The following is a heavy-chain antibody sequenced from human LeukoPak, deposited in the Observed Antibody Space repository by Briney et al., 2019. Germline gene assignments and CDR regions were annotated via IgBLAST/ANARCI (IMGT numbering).Heavy chain of an antibody. CDR2: IKQDGSEE. Sequence: GGSLRLSCAASGFTFTKYWMSWVRQAPGKGLEWVANIKQDGSEEYYMDSVKGRFTISRDNAKNSVYLQMNSLRVEDTALYYCASVTPAYWGQGTLVTVSS. CDR3: ASVTPAY. V-gene: IGHV3-7*01. J-gene: IGHJ4*02. D-gene: IGHD2-2*01. CDR1: GFTFTKYW.